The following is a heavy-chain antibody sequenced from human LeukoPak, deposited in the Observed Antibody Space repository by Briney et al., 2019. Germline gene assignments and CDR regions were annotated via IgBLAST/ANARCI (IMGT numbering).Heavy chain of an antibody. CDR3: ASSYYYGSGSYNPLDY. CDR1: GVSINGYY. Sequence: PSETLSLTCTVSGVSINGYYWSWIRQPPGKGLEWIGYIYYSGSTYYNPSLKSRVTISVDTSKNQFSLKLSSVTAADTAVYYCASSYYYGSGSYNPLDYWGQGTLVTVSS. J-gene: IGHJ4*02. D-gene: IGHD3-10*01. V-gene: IGHV4-30-4*01. CDR2: IYYSGST.